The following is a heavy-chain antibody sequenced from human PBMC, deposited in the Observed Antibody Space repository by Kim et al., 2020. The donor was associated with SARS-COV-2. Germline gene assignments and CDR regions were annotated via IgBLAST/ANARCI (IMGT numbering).Heavy chain of an antibody. Sequence: GGSLRLSCAASGFTFSSYAMHWVRQAPGKGLEWGAVISYDGSNKYYADSVKGRFTISRDNSKNTLYLQMNSLRAEDTAVYYCARDLGYCSGGSCYKAGYYYYVMDVWGQGTTVTVSS. CDR2: ISYDGSNK. D-gene: IGHD2-15*01. V-gene: IGHV3-30*04. J-gene: IGHJ6*02. CDR1: GFTFSSYA. CDR3: ARDLGYCSGGSCYKAGYYYYVMDV.